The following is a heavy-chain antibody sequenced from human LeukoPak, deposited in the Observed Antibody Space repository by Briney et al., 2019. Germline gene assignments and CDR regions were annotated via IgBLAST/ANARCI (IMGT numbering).Heavy chain of an antibody. J-gene: IGHJ4*02. Sequence: GGTLRLSCAASGFTFSSYGMSWVRQAPGKGLEWVSGISGSDGSTNYADSVKGRFTISRENSKNTLYLQMNSLRAEDTAVYYCAKDSAKKYDDYWGQGTLVTVSS. CDR1: GFTFSSYG. D-gene: IGHD2/OR15-2a*01. CDR2: ISGSDGST. CDR3: AKDSAKKYDDY. V-gene: IGHV3-23*01.